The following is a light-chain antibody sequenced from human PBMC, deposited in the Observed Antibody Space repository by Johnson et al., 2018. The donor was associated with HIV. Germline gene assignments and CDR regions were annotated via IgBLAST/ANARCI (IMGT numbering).Light chain of an antibody. CDR3: GTWDSSLSAGRYV. Sequence: QSVLTQPPSVSAAPGQKVTISCSGSSSDMGNYAVSWYQQLPGTAPKLLIYDNNKRPSGIPDRFSGSKSGTSATLGITGLQTGDEADYYCGTWDSSLSAGRYVLGTGTKVTVL. CDR2: DNN. V-gene: IGLV1-51*01. CDR1: SSDMGNYA. J-gene: IGLJ1*01.